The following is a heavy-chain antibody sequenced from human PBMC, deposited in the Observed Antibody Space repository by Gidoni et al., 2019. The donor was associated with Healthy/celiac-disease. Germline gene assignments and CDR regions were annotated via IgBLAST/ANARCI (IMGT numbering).Heavy chain of an antibody. D-gene: IGHD3-3*01. CDR1: GGSFSGYY. J-gene: IGHJ1*01. CDR2: INHSGST. Sequence: QVQLQQWGAGLLKPSETLSLTCAVYGGSFSGYYWSWIRQPPGKGLEWIGEINHSGSTNYNPSLKSRVTISVDTSKNQFSLKLSSVTAADTAVYYCARSFRYYDFWSGYYTSQYFQHWGQGTLVTVSS. CDR3: ARSFRYYDFWSGYYTSQYFQH. V-gene: IGHV4-34*01.